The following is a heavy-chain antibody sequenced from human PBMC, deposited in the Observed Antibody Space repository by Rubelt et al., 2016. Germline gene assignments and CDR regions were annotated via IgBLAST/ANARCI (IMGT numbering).Heavy chain of an antibody. Sequence: EVQLLESGGGLVQPGGSLRLSCAASGFTFSSYAMSWVRQAPGKGLEWVSAISGSGGSTYYADSVKGRFIISRDNAKNSLYLQMNSLRAEETAVYYCARDAPVRRDLGIVSEGWGQGTLVTVSS. CDR1: GFTFSSYA. D-gene: IGHD3-16*01. V-gene: IGHV3-23*01. CDR3: ARDAPVRRDLGIVSEG. CDR2: ISGSGGST. J-gene: IGHJ4*02.